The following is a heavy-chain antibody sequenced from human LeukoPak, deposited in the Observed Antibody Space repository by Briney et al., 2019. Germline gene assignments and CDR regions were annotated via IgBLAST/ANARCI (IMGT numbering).Heavy chain of an antibody. CDR1: GYTFTSYY. D-gene: IGHD3-9*01. J-gene: IGHJ3*02. Sequence: GASVKVSCKASGYTFTSYYMYWVRQASGQGLEWMGMINPYDGGTTYAQKFQGRVTVTRDTSTSTVYMDLSSLRSEDTAVYFCARDRPYYNILTGYVHDAFDIWGQGTMVTVSS. CDR3: ARDRPYYNILTGYVHDAFDI. V-gene: IGHV1-46*01. CDR2: INPYDGGT.